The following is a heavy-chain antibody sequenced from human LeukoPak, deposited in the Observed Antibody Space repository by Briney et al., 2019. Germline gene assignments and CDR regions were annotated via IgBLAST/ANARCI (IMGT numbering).Heavy chain of an antibody. V-gene: IGHV1-18*01. J-gene: IGHJ5*02. CDR2: ISAYSGNT. CDR3: ARDLIVGATNWFDP. Sequence: GASVKVSCKASGYTFTSYGISWVRQAPGQGLEWMGWISAYSGNTNYAQKLQGRVTMTTDTSTSTAYMELRSLRSDDTAVYYCARDLIVGATNWFDPWGQGTLVTVSS. CDR1: GYTFTSYG. D-gene: IGHD1-26*01.